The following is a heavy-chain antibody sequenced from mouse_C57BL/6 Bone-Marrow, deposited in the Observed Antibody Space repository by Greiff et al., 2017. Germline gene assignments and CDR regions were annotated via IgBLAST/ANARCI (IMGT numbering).Heavy chain of an antibody. V-gene: IGHV1-50*01. J-gene: IGHJ1*03. D-gene: IGHD1-1*01. Sequence: QVQLKQPGAELVKPGASVKLSCKASGYTFTSYWMQWVKQRPGQGLEWIGEIDPSDSYTNYNQKFKGKATLTVDTSSSTAYMQLSSLTSEDSAVYYCARLVYYYGSSYWYFDVWGTGTTVTVSS. CDR3: ARLVYYYGSSYWYFDV. CDR2: IDPSDSYT. CDR1: GYTFTSYW.